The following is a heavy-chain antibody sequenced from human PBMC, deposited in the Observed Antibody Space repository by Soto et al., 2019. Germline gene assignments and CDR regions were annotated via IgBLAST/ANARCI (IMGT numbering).Heavy chain of an antibody. V-gene: IGHV1-69*13. J-gene: IGHJ3*02. Sequence: SVKVSCKASGGTFSSYAISWVRQAPGQGLEWMGGIIPIFGTANYAQKFQGRVTITADESTSTAYMELSSLRSEDTAVYYCARSRGYCSGGSCYRYYDSSGYYFLGAFDIWGQGTMVTVSS. D-gene: IGHD2-15*01. CDR2: IIPIFGTA. CDR1: GGTFSSYA. CDR3: ARSRGYCSGGSCYRYYDSSGYYFLGAFDI.